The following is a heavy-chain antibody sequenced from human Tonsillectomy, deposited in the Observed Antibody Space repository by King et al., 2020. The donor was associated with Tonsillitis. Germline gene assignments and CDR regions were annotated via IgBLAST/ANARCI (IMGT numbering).Heavy chain of an antibody. CDR2: IYPGDSDA. D-gene: IGHD3-10*01. CDR1: GYIFTRNW. CDR3: ARRRDDGSGAYFSSRDAFDI. Sequence: AQLVQSGAEVKKAGGSLKISCRASGYIFTRNWIGWVRQMPGKGREWLGIIYPGDSDARYGPSLQGRVTMSVDKSIITAYLQWSSLQASDTAIYYCARRRDDGSGAYFSSRDAFDIWGQGTRVTVSS. V-gene: IGHV5-51*01. J-gene: IGHJ3*02.